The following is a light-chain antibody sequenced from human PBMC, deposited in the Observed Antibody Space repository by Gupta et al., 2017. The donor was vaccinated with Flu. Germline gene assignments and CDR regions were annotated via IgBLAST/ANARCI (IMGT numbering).Light chain of an antibody. Sequence: ATLSVSPGERATLSCRASHSIEKDLAWYKQKPGQAPRLLIYGASTRDTDTPGRFSGSGSGTEFTLTISSRQSEDFAVYYCQQYKNWLALSFGGGTTVEFK. CDR1: HSIEKD. J-gene: IGKJ4*01. V-gene: IGKV3-15*01. CDR3: QQYKNWLALS. CDR2: GAS.